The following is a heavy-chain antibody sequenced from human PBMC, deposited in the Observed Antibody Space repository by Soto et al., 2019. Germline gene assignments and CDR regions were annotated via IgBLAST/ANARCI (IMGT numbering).Heavy chain of an antibody. Sequence: EVQLVESGGGLVQPGRSLRLSCAASGFTFDDYAMHWVRQAPGKGLEWVSGISWNSGSIGYADSVKGRFTISRDNAKNSLYLQMNSLRAEDTALYYCARYSSSWTSIGMDVWGQGTTVTVSS. J-gene: IGHJ6*02. CDR1: GFTFDDYA. D-gene: IGHD6-13*01. V-gene: IGHV3-9*01. CDR3: ARYSSSWTSIGMDV. CDR2: ISWNSGSI.